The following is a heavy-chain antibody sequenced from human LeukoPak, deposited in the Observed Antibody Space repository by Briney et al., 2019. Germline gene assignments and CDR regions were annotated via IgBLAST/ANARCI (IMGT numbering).Heavy chain of an antibody. D-gene: IGHD5-12*01. CDR3: ARSSLSGYLTLFDY. V-gene: IGHV3-11*01. CDR1: DFTLSNYY. CDR2: ISSSGSTI. J-gene: IGHJ4*02. Sequence: GGPLRLSGAASDFTLSNYYISWIGQAPGGGLEWVSYISSSGSTIYYADSVKGRFTISRDNAKNSLYLQMNSLRAVDTAVYYCARSSLSGYLTLFDYWGQGTLVTVSS.